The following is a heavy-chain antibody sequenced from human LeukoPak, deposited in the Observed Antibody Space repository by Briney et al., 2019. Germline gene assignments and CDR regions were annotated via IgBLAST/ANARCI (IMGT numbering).Heavy chain of an antibody. D-gene: IGHD6-13*01. CDR2: IYYSGSI. J-gene: IGHJ5*02. Sequence: PSETLSLTCTVSGGSISSYYWSWIRQPPGKGLEWIGYIYYSGSINYNPSLKSRVTISVDTSKNQFSLKLSSVTAADTAVYYCARDGSSSWPAYNWFDPWGQGTLVTVSS. CDR3: ARDGSSSWPAYNWFDP. CDR1: GGSISSYY. V-gene: IGHV4-59*01.